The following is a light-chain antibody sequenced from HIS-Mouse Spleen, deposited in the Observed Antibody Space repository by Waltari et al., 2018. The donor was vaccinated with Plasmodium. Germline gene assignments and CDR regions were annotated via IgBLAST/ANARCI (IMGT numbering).Light chain of an antibody. CDR2: DVS. J-gene: IGLJ2*01. CDR3: CSYAGSYTLV. Sequence: QSALTQPRSVSGSPGPSVTISCTATRSDVGGYNYVSWYQQPPGKAPKLMIYDVSKRPSGVPDRFSGSKSGNTASLTISGLQAEDEADYYCCSYAGSYTLVFGGGTKLTVL. V-gene: IGLV2-11*01. CDR1: RSDVGGYNY.